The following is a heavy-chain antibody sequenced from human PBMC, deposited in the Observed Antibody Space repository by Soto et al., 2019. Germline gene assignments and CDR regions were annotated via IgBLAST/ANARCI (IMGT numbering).Heavy chain of an antibody. D-gene: IGHD3-16*01. Sequence: QVQLQESGPGLVKPSQTLSLTCTVSVGSISSGGYYWSWIRQHPGKGLEWIVSIYYSGSTYYNPSLKRRVTLSVDTSKSQSSLKLSSVTGAATAVYYCARGVLHWGQGTLVTVSS. CDR3: ARGVLH. V-gene: IGHV4-31*03. CDR1: VGSISSGGYY. CDR2: IYYSGST. J-gene: IGHJ4*02.